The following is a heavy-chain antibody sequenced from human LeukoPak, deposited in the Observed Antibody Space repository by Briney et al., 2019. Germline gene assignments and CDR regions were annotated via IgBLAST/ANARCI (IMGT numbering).Heavy chain of an antibody. D-gene: IGHD3-10*01. V-gene: IGHV1-2*02. CDR3: AREVRGSGAWYYGMDV. CDR2: INPNSGGT. CDR1: GYTFTGYY. Sequence: GASVKVSCEASGYTFTGYYMHWVRQAPGQGLEWMGWINPNSGGTNYAQKFQGRVTMTRDTSISTAYMELSRLRSDDTAVYYCAREVRGSGAWYYGMDVWGQGTTVTVSS. J-gene: IGHJ6*02.